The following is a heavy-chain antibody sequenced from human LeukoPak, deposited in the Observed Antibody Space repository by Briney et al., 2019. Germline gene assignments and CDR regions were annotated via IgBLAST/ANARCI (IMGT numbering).Heavy chain of an antibody. D-gene: IGHD4-17*01. J-gene: IGHJ6*03. V-gene: IGHV3-30*18. CDR3: AKNSGDYTYFYYHYLDV. Sequence: GGSLRLSCAASGFTFSSYGMHWVRQAPGKGLEWVAVISYDGSNKYYADSVKGRFIISRDNSQKTLDLQMNSLRAEDTAVYYCAKNSGDYTYFYYHYLDVWGKGTTVTISS. CDR1: GFTFSSYG. CDR2: ISYDGSNK.